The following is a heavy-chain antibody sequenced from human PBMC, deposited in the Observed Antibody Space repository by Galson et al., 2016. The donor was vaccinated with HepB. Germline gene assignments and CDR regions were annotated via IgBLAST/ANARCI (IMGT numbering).Heavy chain of an antibody. D-gene: IGHD3-10*01. CDR3: ARAGSRVGFYLRFGFFDS. J-gene: IGHJ4*02. CDR2: IYSGNNA. CDR1: GFSVRQNY. Sequence: SLRLSCAVSGFSVRQNYMTWVRQAPGKGLEWLSVIYSGNNAYYADPVKGRFTISRDNFGNTLHLQINSLRAEDTAVYYCARAGSRVGFYLRFGFFDSWGQGTLVTVSS. V-gene: IGHV3-53*01.